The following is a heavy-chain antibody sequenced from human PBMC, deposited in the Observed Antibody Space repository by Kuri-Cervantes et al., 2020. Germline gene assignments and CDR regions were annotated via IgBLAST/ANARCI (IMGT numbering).Heavy chain of an antibody. CDR1: GGSISSRSYY. V-gene: IGHV4-39*01. CDR3: ARHVSPFGSSQRSRYYYYYMDV. Sequence: SETLSLTCTVSGGSISSRSYYWGWIRQPPGKGLEWIGSIYYSGSTYYNPSLKSRVTISVDTSKNQFSLKLSSVTAAGTAVYYCARHVSPFGSSQRSRYYYYYMDVWGKGTTVTVSS. J-gene: IGHJ6*03. CDR2: IYYSGST. D-gene: IGHD3-10*01.